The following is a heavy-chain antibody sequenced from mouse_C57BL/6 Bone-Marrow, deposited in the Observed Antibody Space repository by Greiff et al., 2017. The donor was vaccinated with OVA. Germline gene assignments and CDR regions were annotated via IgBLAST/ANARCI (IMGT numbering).Heavy chain of an antibody. CDR1: GFNIKDDY. D-gene: IGHD2-3*01. CDR2: IDPEHCDT. V-gene: IGHV14-4*01. J-gene: IGHJ2*01. CDR3: TLRGLLPRD. Sequence: EVQLQQSGAELVRPGASVKLSCTASGFNIKDDYLHWVKQGPEQGLEWIGWIDPEHCDTEFASQFQGKAPITADTSSNTAYLQLSSLTSEDTAVYYCTLRGLLPRDWGQGTTLTVSS.